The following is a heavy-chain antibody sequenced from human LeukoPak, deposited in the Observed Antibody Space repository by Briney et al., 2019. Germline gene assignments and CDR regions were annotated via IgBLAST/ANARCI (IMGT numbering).Heavy chain of an antibody. J-gene: IGHJ4*02. V-gene: IGHV1-46*01. CDR1: GYNFTNYY. Sequence: ASVTVSCKASGYNFTNYYIHWVRQAPGQGLEWLGLINPAGAKTTYSQKLQGRVSVTRDMSTNSVRLELSSLKPEDTAVYYCARPRAYYFDYWGQGTLVTVFS. CDR2: INPAGAKT. CDR3: ARPRAYYFDY.